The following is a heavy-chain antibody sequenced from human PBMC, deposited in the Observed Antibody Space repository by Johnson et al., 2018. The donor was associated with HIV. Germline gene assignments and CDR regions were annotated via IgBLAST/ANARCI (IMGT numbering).Heavy chain of an antibody. CDR2: INWNGGST. J-gene: IGHJ3*02. Sequence: VQLVESGGNVVRPGGSLRLSCAASGFTFDDYDMSWVRQAPGKGLEWVSGINWNGGSTGYADSVKGRFTISRDTAKNSLCLQMNSLRAEDTDLYYCARGKLPAALRRGDAFDIWGQGTMVTVSS. D-gene: IGHD2-2*01. CDR3: ARGKLPAALRRGDAFDI. CDR1: GFTFDDYD. V-gene: IGHV3-20*04.